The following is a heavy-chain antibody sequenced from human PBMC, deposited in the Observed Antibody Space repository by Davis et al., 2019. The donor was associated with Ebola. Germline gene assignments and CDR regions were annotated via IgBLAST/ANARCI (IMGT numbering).Heavy chain of an antibody. D-gene: IGHD5-24*01. CDR1: GFTFSSYW. CDR3: AKEGGGYNSVFDY. V-gene: IGHV3-7*03. J-gene: IGHJ4*02. Sequence: GESLKISCAASGFTFSSYWMSWVRQAPGKGLEWVANIKQDGSEKYYVDSVKGRFTISRDNSKNTLYLQMNSLRAEDTAVYYCAKEGGGYNSVFDYWGQGTLVTVSS. CDR2: IKQDGSEK.